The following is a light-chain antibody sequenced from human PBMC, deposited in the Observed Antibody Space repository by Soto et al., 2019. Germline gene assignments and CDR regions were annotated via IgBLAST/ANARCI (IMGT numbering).Light chain of an antibody. Sequence: EIVLTQSPGTLSLSPGERATFSCRASQSVSNNYLAWYQQKPGQAPRLLIYGASSRATGIPDRVSGSGSGTDFTLTISSLQSEDGALYYCQQYDKWPYTFGQGTNLEIK. CDR2: GAS. CDR3: QQYDKWPYT. CDR1: QSVSNNY. J-gene: IGKJ2*01. V-gene: IGKV3-20*01.